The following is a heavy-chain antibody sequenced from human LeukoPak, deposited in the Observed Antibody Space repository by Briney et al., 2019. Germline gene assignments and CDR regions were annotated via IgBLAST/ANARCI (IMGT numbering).Heavy chain of an antibody. CDR2: IKQDGSEK. CDR1: GFTFSDYW. J-gene: IGHJ4*02. Sequence: PGGSLRLSCAASGFTFSDYWMSWVRQVPGKGLEWVANIKQDGSEKYYVDSVEGRFTISRDNAKNSLYLQVNSLRAEDTAVYYCVRGGANFDNSGQGTLVTVSS. V-gene: IGHV3-7*04. CDR3: VRGGANFDN. D-gene: IGHD4/OR15-4a*01.